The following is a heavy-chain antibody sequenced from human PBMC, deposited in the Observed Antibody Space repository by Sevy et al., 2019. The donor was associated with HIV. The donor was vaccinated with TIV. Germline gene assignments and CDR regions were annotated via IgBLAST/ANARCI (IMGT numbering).Heavy chain of an antibody. CDR2: IKQEGSEK. J-gene: IGHJ6*02. V-gene: IGHV3-7*01. D-gene: IGHD5-12*01. CDR3: ARNRDDSSGFHMDV. CDR1: GFTFSRFW. Sequence: GSLRLSCAASGFTFSRFWMSWVRQAPGKGLEWVANIKQEGSEKYYVDSVKGRFTITRSKAKKSNYLQMNSMRAEATAVYYCARNRDDSSGFHMDVWGQGTTVTVSS.